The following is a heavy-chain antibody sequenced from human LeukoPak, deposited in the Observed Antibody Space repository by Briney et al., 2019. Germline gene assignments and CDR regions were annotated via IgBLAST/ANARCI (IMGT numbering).Heavy chain of an antibody. CDR2: IYYSGST. J-gene: IGHJ2*01. Sequence: SETLSLTCTVSGGSVSSGSYYWSWIRQPPGKGLEWIGYIYYSGSTNYNPSLKSRVTISVDTSKNHVSLKVSSVSAADTAVYYCARHGDKWDYWYFDLWGRGTLVTVSS. V-gene: IGHV4-61*03. D-gene: IGHD2-21*02. CDR3: ARHGDKWDYWYFDL. CDR1: GGSVSSGSYY.